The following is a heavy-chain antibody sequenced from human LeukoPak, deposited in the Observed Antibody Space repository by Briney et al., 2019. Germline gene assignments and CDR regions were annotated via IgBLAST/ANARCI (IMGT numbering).Heavy chain of an antibody. J-gene: IGHJ4*02. CDR1: GFTFSSYA. CDR3: ARSKPLYDYGGNPLDY. Sequence: GRSLRLSCAASGFTFSSYAMHWVRQAPGKGLEWVAVISYDGSNKYYADSVKGRFTISRDNSKNTLYLQMNSLRAEDTAVYYCARSKPLYDYGGNPLDYWGQGTLVTVSS. D-gene: IGHD4-23*01. V-gene: IGHV3-30-3*01. CDR2: ISYDGSNK.